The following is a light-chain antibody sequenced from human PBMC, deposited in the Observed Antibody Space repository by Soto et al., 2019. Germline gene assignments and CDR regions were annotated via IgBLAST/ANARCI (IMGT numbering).Light chain of an antibody. Sequence: DLPMTQSPSTLSASIGDRVTITCRASESIRTWLAWYQHKPGKAPKFLIYDASSLESGVPSRFSGTGSGTEFTLTISSLQADDFATYYCQQYNNYPRTFGQGTKVEVK. CDR2: DAS. V-gene: IGKV1-5*01. CDR3: QQYNNYPRT. J-gene: IGKJ1*01. CDR1: ESIRTW.